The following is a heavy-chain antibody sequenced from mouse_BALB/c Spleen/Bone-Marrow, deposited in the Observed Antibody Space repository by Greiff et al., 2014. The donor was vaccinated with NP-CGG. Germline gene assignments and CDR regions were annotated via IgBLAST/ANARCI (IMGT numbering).Heavy chain of an antibody. J-gene: IGHJ4*01. CDR3: NARDYRYEGYAMDY. V-gene: IGHV14-4*02. D-gene: IGHD2-14*01. CDR2: IDPENGDT. CDR1: GFXIKXYY. Sequence: HLVESGAELVRSGASVKLSCTASGFXIKXYYXHXXXXXXEXXXXXXXXIDPENGDTEYAPKFQGKATMTADTSSNTAYLQLSXXTSEDTAVYYCNARDYRYEGYAMDYWGQGTSVTVSS.